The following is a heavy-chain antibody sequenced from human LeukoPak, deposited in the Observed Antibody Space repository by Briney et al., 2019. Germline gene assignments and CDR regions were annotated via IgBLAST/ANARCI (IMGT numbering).Heavy chain of an antibody. D-gene: IGHD3-22*01. CDR3: VKDGSYNDGSGYYDY. V-gene: IGHV3-43D*04. CDR2: ISRGGAST. Sequence: SGGSLRLSCAASEFTFDNYAMHWVRQAPGKGLEWVSLISRGGASTYYADSVKGRFTISRDNSKNYLYLEMNSLRAEDSALYYCVKDGSYNDGSGYYDYWGQGTLVTVSS. J-gene: IGHJ4*02. CDR1: EFTFDNYA.